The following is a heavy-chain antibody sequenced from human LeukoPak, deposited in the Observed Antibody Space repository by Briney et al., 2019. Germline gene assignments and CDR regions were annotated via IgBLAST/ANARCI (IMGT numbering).Heavy chain of an antibody. V-gene: IGHV1-18*01. CDR3: ARDPGLMYYDILTGWDV. CDR1: GYTFTSYG. CDR2: ISAYNGNT. D-gene: IGHD3-9*01. J-gene: IGHJ6*02. Sequence: GASVKVSCKASGYTFTSYGISWVRQAPGQGLEWMGWISAYNGNTNYAQKLQGRVTMTTDTSTSTAYMELRSLRSDDTAVYYCARDPGLMYYDILTGWDVWGQGTTVTVSS.